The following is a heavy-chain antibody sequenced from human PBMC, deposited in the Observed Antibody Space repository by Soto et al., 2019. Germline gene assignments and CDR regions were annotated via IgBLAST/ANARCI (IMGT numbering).Heavy chain of an antibody. Sequence: QVQLVQSGAEVKKPGASVKVSCKASGYTFTSYGISWVRQAPGQGLEWMGWISAYNGNTNYAQKLRGRVTMTTDTSPSKAYMELRSLRSDDTAVYYCARVPVEQLVPYYYYYMDVWGKGTTVTVSS. V-gene: IGHV1-18*01. CDR1: GYTFTSYG. CDR3: ARVPVEQLVPYYYYYMDV. D-gene: IGHD6-6*01. J-gene: IGHJ6*03. CDR2: ISAYNGNT.